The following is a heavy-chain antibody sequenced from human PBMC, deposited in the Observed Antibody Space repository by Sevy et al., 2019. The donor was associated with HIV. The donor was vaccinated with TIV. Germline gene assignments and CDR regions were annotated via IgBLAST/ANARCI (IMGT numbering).Heavy chain of an antibody. CDR2: ISYDGNNK. J-gene: IGHJ4*02. CDR1: GFTFSSYV. CDR3: ASHYYDSTGYYFPLEY. D-gene: IGHD3-22*01. Sequence: GGSLRLSCAASGFTFSSYVMHWVRQAPGKGLEWVAVISYDGNNKDYADSVKGRFTISRDNSKNTLYLQMNSLRADDTAVYYCASHYYDSTGYYFPLEYWGQGTRVTVSS. V-gene: IGHV3-30*04.